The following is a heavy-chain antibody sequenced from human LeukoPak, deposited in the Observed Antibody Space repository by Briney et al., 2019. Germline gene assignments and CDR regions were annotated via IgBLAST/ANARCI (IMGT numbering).Heavy chain of an antibody. CDR2: IKQGGSEK. CDR3: ARVWYSSGWYGEYFQH. J-gene: IGHJ1*01. CDR1: GFTFSSYW. Sequence: PGGSLRLSCAASGFTFSSYWMSWVRQAPGKGLEWVANIKQGGSEKYYVDSAKGRFTISRDNAKNSLYLQMNSLRAEDTAVYYCARVWYSSGWYGEYFQHWGQGTLVTVSS. D-gene: IGHD6-19*01. V-gene: IGHV3-7*01.